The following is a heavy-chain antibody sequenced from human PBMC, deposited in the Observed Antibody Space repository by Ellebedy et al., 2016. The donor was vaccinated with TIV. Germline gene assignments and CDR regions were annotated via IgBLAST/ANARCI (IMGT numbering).Heavy chain of an antibody. CDR1: GGSISSYH. Sequence: MPGGSLRLSCTVSGGSISSYHWSWIRQPPGKGLEWIGYIYNRGKTNYNPSLRSRVTISVDTSKNQFSLKLSSVTAADTAVYDCARVVGAGYYFDYWGQGTLVTVSS. V-gene: IGHV4-59*01. J-gene: IGHJ4*02. CDR3: ARVVGAGYYFDY. D-gene: IGHD3-16*01. CDR2: IYNRGKT.